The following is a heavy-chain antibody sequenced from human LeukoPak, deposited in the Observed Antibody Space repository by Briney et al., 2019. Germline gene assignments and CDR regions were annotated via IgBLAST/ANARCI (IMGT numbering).Heavy chain of an antibody. V-gene: IGHV1-18*01. CDR2: ISAYNGNT. J-gene: IGHJ3*01. Sequence: ASVKVSCKASGYTFTNYYISWVRQAPGQGLEWMGWISAYNGNTNYAQNLQGRVTLTTDTSTSTAYMELRSLRSDDTAAYYCARSKGGITMIVVVNSAFDVWGPGTMVTVSS. CDR1: GYTFTNYY. CDR3: ARSKGGITMIVVVNSAFDV. D-gene: IGHD3-22*01.